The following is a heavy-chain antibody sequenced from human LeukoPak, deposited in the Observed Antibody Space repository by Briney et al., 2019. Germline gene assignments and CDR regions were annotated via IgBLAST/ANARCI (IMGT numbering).Heavy chain of an antibody. CDR2: IWYDGSNK. CDR1: GFTFSSYG. CDR3: ARDGSPYYYDSSGYYYVNYFDY. Sequence: PGGSLRLSCAASGFTFSSYGMHWVRQAPGKGLEWVAVIWYDGSNKYYADSVKGRFTISRDNSKNTLYLQMNSLRAEDTAVYYCARDGSPYYYDSSGYYYVNYFDYWGQGTLVTVSS. V-gene: IGHV3-33*01. J-gene: IGHJ4*02. D-gene: IGHD3-22*01.